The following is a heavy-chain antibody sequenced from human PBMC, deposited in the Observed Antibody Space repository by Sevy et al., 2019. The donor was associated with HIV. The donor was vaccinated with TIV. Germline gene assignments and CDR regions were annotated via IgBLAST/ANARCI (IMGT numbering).Heavy chain of an antibody. CDR3: TREDIVLGEDNYYGMDV. V-gene: IGHV3-53*01. D-gene: IGHD2-15*01. CDR2: IYSDGRT. Sequence: GGSLRLSCVVSGFSVSSNYMSWVRQAPGKGLEWVSNIYSDGRTYYADSVRGRFTISRDTSKNTVYLEMKSLRAEDTAVYYCTREDIVLGEDNYYGMDVWCHGTTVTVSS. J-gene: IGHJ6*02. CDR1: GFSVSSNY.